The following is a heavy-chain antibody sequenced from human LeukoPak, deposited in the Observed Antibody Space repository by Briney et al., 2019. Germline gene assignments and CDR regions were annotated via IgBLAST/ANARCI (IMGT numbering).Heavy chain of an antibody. CDR1: GFTFSSYA. J-gene: IGHJ4*02. CDR2: IRYDGSNK. D-gene: IGHD6-13*01. V-gene: IGHV3-30*02. CDR3: AKHPRPGIAAAGAQFDY. Sequence: GSLRLSCAASGFTFSSYAMHWVRQAPGKGLEWVAFIRYDGSNKYYADSVKGRFTISRDNSKNTMYLQMNSLRAEDTAVYYCAKHPRPGIAAAGAQFDYWGQGTLVTVSS.